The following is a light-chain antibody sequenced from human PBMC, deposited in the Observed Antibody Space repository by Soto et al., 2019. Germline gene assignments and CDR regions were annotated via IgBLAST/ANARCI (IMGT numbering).Light chain of an antibody. Sequence: QSALTQPASVSGSPGQSITISCTGTSSNVGGYNYVSWYQQHPPKAPKLMIYDVSNRPSGVSDRFSGSKSGNTASLTISGLQAEDEADYYCYSYTTSSTYVFRTGTKVTVL. CDR3: YSYTTSSTYV. CDR1: SSNVGGYNY. CDR2: DVS. J-gene: IGLJ1*01. V-gene: IGLV2-14*01.